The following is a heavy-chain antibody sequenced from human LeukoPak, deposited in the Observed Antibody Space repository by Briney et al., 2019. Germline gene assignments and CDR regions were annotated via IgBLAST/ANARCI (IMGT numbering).Heavy chain of an antibody. V-gene: IGHV4-34*01. Sequence: NASETLSLTCAVYGGSFSDYYWSWIRQPPGKGLEWIGEINHSGSTNYNPSLKSRVTISVDTSKNQFSLKLSSVTAADTAVFYCASLTTADAFDIWGQGTMVTVSS. CDR2: INHSGST. D-gene: IGHD3-22*01. J-gene: IGHJ3*02. CDR3: ASLTTADAFDI. CDR1: GGSFSDYY.